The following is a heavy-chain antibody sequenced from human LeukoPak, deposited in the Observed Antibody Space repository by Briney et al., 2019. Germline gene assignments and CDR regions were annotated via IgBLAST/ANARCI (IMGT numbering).Heavy chain of an antibody. CDR1: GFTFSSYT. CDR3: ARPRNYDILTGYLT. D-gene: IGHD3-9*01. J-gene: IGHJ5*02. CDR2: ISSSGSYI. V-gene: IGHV3-21*01. Sequence: GGSLRLSCAASGFTFSSYTMNWVRQAPGKGLEWVSAISSSGSYIYYADSVKGRFTISRHNAKRSLYLQMNSLRAEDTAVYYCARPRNYDILTGYLTWGQGTLVTVSS.